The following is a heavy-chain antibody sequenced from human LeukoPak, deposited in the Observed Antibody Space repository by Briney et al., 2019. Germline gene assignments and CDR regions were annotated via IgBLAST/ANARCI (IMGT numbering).Heavy chain of an antibody. CDR3: ARDISGSYYYDSSGYPASDAFDI. CDR2: ISYDGSNK. J-gene: IGHJ3*02. Sequence: GGSLRLSCAASGFTFSSYGMHWVRQAPGKGLEWVAVISYDGSNKYYADSVKGRFTISRDNSKNTLYLQMNSLRAEDTAVYYCARDISGSYYYDSSGYPASDAFDIWGQGTMVTVSS. CDR1: GFTFSSYG. V-gene: IGHV3-30*03. D-gene: IGHD3-22*01.